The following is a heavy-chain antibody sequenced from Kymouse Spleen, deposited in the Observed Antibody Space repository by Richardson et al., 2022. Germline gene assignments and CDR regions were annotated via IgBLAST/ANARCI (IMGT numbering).Heavy chain of an antibody. Sequence: EVQLVESGGGLVQPGRSLRLSCAASGFTFDDYAMHWVRQAPGKGLEWVSGISWNSGSIGYADSVKGRFTISRDNAKNSLYLQMNSLRAEDTALYYCAKNYGDSYWYFDLWGRGTLVTVSS. D-gene: IGHD4-17*01. CDR2: ISWNSGSI. CDR3: AKNYGDSYWYFDL. J-gene: IGHJ2*01. CDR1: GFTFDDYA. V-gene: IGHV3-9*01.